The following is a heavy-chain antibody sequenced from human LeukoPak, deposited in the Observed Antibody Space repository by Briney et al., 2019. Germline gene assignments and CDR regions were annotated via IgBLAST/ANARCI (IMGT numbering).Heavy chain of an antibody. J-gene: IGHJ3*02. Sequence: GASVKVSCKASGYTFTSYDINWVRQATGQGLEWMGWMNPNSGNTGYAQKFQGRVTITRSTSISTAYMELSSLRSEDTAVYYCATSELEPDAFDIWGQGTMVTVSS. D-gene: IGHD1-1*01. CDR1: GYTFTSYD. CDR2: MNPNSGNT. CDR3: ATSELEPDAFDI. V-gene: IGHV1-8*03.